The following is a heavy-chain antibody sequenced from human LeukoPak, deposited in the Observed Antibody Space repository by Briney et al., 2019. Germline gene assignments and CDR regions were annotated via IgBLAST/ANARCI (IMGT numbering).Heavy chain of an antibody. D-gene: IGHD1-14*01. CDR3: ACPSGNHLYSFDY. CDR1: TGSISSSNW. V-gene: IGHV4-4*02. CDR2: INHSGST. J-gene: IGHJ4*02. Sequence: SETLSLTCAVFTGSISSSNWWSWVRQPPGRGLEWIGEINHSGSTNYNPSLKSRVTISVDTSKNQFSLKLSSVTAADTAVYYCACPSGNHLYSFDYWGQGTLVTVSS.